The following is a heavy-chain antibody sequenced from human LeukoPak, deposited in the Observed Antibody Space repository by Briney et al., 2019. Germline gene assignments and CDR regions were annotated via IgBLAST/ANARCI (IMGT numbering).Heavy chain of an antibody. CDR1: GFTFSSYW. CDR2: IKTDGSQI. D-gene: IGHD2-2*01. J-gene: IGHJ4*02. Sequence: GGSLRLSCVASGFTFSSYWMTWVRQAPGKGLEWVANIKTDGSQIYYVDSVKGRFTISRDNSKNTLYLQMNSLRAEDTAVYYCARVMGRYCSSTSCYVDYWGQGTLVTVSS. CDR3: ARVMGRYCSSTSCYVDY. V-gene: IGHV3-7*01.